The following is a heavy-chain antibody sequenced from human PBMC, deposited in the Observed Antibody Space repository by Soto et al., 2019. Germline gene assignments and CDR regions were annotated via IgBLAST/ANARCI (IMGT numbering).Heavy chain of an antibody. D-gene: IGHD5-12*01. Sequence: SLRLSCAASGFNFSSYGMHWVRQAPGKGLEWVAVIFYDGSNKYYADSVKGRFTISRDISKNTLYLQMNSLRAEDTAVYYCARGRGYSGYDSDYWAQGTLVTVSS. CDR1: GFNFSSYG. V-gene: IGHV3-33*01. CDR2: IFYDGSNK. J-gene: IGHJ4*02. CDR3: ARGRGYSGYDSDY.